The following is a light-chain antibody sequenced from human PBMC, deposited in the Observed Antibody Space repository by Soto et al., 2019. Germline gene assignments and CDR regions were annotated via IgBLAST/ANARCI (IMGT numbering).Light chain of an antibody. Sequence: EIVLAQSPGTLSLSPGESATLSCRASQSVSSSFLAWYQQKAGQAPRLLIYGASRRATGIPDTFSGSGSGTDFTLTISRLEPEDFAVYYCQQYVSSPWAFGQGTKVEI. J-gene: IGKJ1*01. CDR1: QSVSSSF. V-gene: IGKV3-20*01. CDR3: QQYVSSPWA. CDR2: GAS.